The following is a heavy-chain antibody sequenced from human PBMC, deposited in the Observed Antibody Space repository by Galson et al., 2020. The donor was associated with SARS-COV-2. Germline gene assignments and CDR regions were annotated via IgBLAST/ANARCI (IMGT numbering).Heavy chain of an antibody. CDR2: ISHRGGT. CDR3: ARLHYGEYAPEAFDI. CDR1: GTSIRSGSYS. D-gene: IGHD4-17*01. Sequence: SETLSLTCAVSGTSIRSGSYSWNWIRQPPGKGLEWIGYISHRGGTYYNPSLKSRVTISGDRSKNQFSLRLSSVTAADTAVYYCARLHYGEYAPEAFDIWGPGTRVTVAS. V-gene: IGHV4-30-2*01. J-gene: IGHJ3*02.